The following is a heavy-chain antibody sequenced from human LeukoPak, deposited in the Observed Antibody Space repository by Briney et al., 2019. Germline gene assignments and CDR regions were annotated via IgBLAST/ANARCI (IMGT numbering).Heavy chain of an antibody. V-gene: IGHV3-72*01. J-gene: IGHJ4*02. D-gene: IGHD5-12*01. CDR3: ARDDSGQGDY. CDR1: GITFSTYA. Sequence: GGSLRLSCVASGITFSTYAMSWVRQAPGKGLEWVGRSKNKANSYITQYAAFVQGRFTISRDDSKNSLYLQINSLKTEDTAVYYCARDDSGQGDYWGQGTLVTVSS. CDR2: SKNKANSYIT.